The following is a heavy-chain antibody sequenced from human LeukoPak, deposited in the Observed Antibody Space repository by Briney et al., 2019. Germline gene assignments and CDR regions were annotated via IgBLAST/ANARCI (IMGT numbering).Heavy chain of an antibody. Sequence: GGSLRLSCAASGFTFSEYWMHWVRQAPGKGLEWVANMKQDGSAKHYADSVKGRFTISRDNAKNSLYLQMNSLRAEDTAVYYCARDQGGALDFWGLGSLVTVSS. J-gene: IGHJ4*02. CDR3: ARDQGGALDF. D-gene: IGHD3-16*01. CDR1: GFTFSEYW. V-gene: IGHV3-7*01. CDR2: MKQDGSAK.